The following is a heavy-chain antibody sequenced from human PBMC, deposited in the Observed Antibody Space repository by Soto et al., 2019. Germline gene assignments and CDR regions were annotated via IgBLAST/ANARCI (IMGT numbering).Heavy chain of an antibody. D-gene: IGHD2-15*01. CDR3: AKDRHRRVRGSPDSGGWFFEL. V-gene: IGHV1-18*01. CDR2: ISPYNGET. Sequence: QVQLVQSVAEVKRPGASVKVSCKASGYTFSEYGISWVRQTPGQGLEWMGWISPYNGETSFPQNDDGRVTLATDTSTKTAYMDLRSLRSDDTAVYYCAKDRHRRVRGSPDSGGWFFELWGPGTLVTVSS. J-gene: IGHJ2*01. CDR1: GYTFSEYG.